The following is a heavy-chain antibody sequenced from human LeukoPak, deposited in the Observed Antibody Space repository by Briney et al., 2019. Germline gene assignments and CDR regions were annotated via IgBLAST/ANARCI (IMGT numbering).Heavy chain of an antibody. J-gene: IGHJ4*02. V-gene: IGHV1-18*01. Sequence: EASVKVSCKASGYTFSNYGITWVRQAPGQGLEWMGWISGYNGNTNYAQKLQGRVTMTTDTSTSTAYMELRSLRSDDTAVYYCARRVVTAISDYWGQGTLVTVSS. CDR2: ISGYNGNT. D-gene: IGHD2-21*02. CDR3: ARRVVTAISDY. CDR1: GYTFSNYG.